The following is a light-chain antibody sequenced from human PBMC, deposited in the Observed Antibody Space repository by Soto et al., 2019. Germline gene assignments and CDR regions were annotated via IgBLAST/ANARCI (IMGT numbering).Light chain of an antibody. J-gene: IGLJ1*01. Sequence: QSALTQAASVSGSPGQSITISCTGTSSDVGGYDYVSWYQQHPGKAPKLIIYDVSNRPSGVSNRFSGSKSGNTASLTISGPQAEDEADYYCSSYISTSILNVFGTGTKLTVL. V-gene: IGLV2-14*03. CDR3: SSYISTSILNV. CDR1: SSDVGGYDY. CDR2: DVS.